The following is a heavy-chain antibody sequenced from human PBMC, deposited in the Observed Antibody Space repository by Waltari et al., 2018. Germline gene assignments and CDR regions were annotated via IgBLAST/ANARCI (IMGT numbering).Heavy chain of an antibody. J-gene: IGHJ4*02. CDR2: IYYSGST. CDR3: ARDGPGGGWIDY. D-gene: IGHD6-19*01. V-gene: IGHV4-59*01. CDR1: GGSISSYY. Sequence: QVQLQESGPGLVKPSETLSLTCTVSGGSISSYYWRWIRQPPGKGLEWFGYIYYSGSTNYNPSLKSRVTISVDTSKNQFSLKLSSVTAADTAVYYCARDGPGGGWIDYWGQGTLVTVSS.